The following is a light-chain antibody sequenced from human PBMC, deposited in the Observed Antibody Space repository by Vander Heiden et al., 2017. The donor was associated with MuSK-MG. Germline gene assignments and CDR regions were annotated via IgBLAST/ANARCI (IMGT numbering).Light chain of an antibody. J-gene: IGKJ4*01. CDR1: QSVSSY. CDR3: QQRSNWIT. Sequence: EIVLTQSPATLSLSPGERATLSCRASQSVSSYLAWYQQKPGQAPRLLIYDASNRATGIPARFSGSGSGTDFTLTISSLEPEDFAVYYCQQRSNWITFGGGTKVEI. V-gene: IGKV3-11*01. CDR2: DAS.